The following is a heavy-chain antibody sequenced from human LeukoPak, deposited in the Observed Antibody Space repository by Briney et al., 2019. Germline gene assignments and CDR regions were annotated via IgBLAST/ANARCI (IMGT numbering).Heavy chain of an antibody. CDR2: IYPGDSDT. CDR3: VLSYCSSTSCYPDGAGAFDI. CDR1: GYSFTSYW. D-gene: IGHD2-2*01. Sequence: GESLKISCKGSGYSFTSYWIGWVRQMPGKGLEWMGIIYPGDSDTRYSPSFQGQVTISADKSISTAYLQWSSLKASDTAMYYCVLSYCSSTSCYPDGAGAFDIWGQGTMATVSS. V-gene: IGHV5-51*01. J-gene: IGHJ3*02.